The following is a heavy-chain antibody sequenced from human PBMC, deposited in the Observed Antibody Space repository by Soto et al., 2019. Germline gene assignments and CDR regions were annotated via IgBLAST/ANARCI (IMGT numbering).Heavy chain of an antibody. CDR2: IYSGGST. Sequence: GGSLRLSCAASGFTVSSKYMSWVRQAPGKGLEWVSVIYSGGSTYYADSVKGRFTISRDNSKNTLYLQMNSLRAEDTAVYYCARVVHRPALSAYMDVWGKGTTVTVSS. V-gene: IGHV3-66*01. CDR3: ARVVHRPALSAYMDV. D-gene: IGHD6-6*01. CDR1: GFTVSSKY. J-gene: IGHJ6*03.